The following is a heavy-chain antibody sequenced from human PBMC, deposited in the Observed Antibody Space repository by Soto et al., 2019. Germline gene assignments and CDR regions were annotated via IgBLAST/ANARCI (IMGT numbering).Heavy chain of an antibody. V-gene: IGHV1-18*01. J-gene: IGHJ6*02. D-gene: IGHD2-15*01. CDR1: GYTFTSYG. Sequence: ASVKVSCKASGYTFTSYGISWVRQAPGQGLEWMGWISAYNSNTNYAQKLQGRVTMTTDTSTSTAYMELRSLRSDDTAVYYCATPLLYPYYYGMDVWGQGTTVTVSS. CDR2: ISAYNSNT. CDR3: ATPLLYPYYYGMDV.